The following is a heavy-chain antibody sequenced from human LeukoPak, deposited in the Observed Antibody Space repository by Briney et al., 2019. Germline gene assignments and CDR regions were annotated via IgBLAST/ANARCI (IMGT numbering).Heavy chain of an antibody. CDR2: IYYSGST. D-gene: IGHD6-13*01. Sequence: PSENLSLTCTVSGGSISSGGYYWSWIRQHPGKGLEWIGYIYYSGSTYYNPSLKSRVTISVDTSKNQFSLKLSSVTAADTAVYYCARGREAAPDAFDIWGQGTMVTVSS. CDR1: GGSISSGGYY. J-gene: IGHJ3*02. CDR3: ARGREAAPDAFDI. V-gene: IGHV4-31*03.